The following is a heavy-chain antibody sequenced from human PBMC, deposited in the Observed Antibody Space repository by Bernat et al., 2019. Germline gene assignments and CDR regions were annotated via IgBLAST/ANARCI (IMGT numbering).Heavy chain of an antibody. V-gene: IGHV3-53*01. CDR1: GFTVSSNY. CDR3: AGSGYSQYYYGLDV. J-gene: IGHJ6*02. Sequence: ELQLVESGGGLIQPGGSLRLSCAASGFTVSSNYMSWVRQAPGKGLEWVSVIYSGGSTYYADSVKGRFTISRDNSKNTLYLQMNSLRAEDTAVYYCAGSGYSQYYYGLDVWGQGTTVTVSS. CDR2: IYSGGST. D-gene: IGHD3-22*01.